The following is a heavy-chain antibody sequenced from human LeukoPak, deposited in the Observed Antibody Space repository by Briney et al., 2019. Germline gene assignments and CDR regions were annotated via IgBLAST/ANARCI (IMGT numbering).Heavy chain of an antibody. CDR1: GGSISNTNW. CDR3: AREGGPYRPLDY. V-gene: IGHV4-4*02. Sequence: SETLSLTCGVSGGSISNTNWWTWVRQPPGKGLEWIGEVNLQGSTNYNPSLKSRVAISVDKSENHISLKLTSVTAADAAVYYCAREGGPYRPLDYSGQGTLVTAAS. CDR2: VNLQGST. J-gene: IGHJ4*02.